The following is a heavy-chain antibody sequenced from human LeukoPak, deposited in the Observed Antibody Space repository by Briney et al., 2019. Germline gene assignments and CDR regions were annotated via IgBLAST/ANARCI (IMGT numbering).Heavy chain of an antibody. V-gene: IGHV3-23*01. CDR2: ISGSGGST. CDR1: GFTFSSYA. Sequence: GGSLRLSCAASGFTFSSYAMSWVRQAPGKGLEWVSAISGSGGSTYYADSVKGRFTISRDNSKNTLYLQMNSLRVEDTAVYYCAKGTGYSSGWYDYWGQGTLVTVSS. J-gene: IGHJ4*02. CDR3: AKGTGYSSGWYDY. D-gene: IGHD6-19*01.